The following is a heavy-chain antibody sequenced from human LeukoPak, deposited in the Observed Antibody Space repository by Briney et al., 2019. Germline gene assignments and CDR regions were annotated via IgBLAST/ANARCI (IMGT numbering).Heavy chain of an antibody. CDR2: ISGSGDST. Sequence: GGSLRLSCAASGFTFSSYAMSWVRQAPGKGLEWVSFISGSGDSTYYADSVKGRFTISRDNAKNSLYLQMNSLRAEDTAVYYCARSYSSWDYWGQGTLVTVSS. J-gene: IGHJ4*02. V-gene: IGHV3-23*01. CDR1: GFTFSSYA. D-gene: IGHD2-2*01. CDR3: ARSYSSWDY.